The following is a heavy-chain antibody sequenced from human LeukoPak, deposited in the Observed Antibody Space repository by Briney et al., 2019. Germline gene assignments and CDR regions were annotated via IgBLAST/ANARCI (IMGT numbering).Heavy chain of an antibody. V-gene: IGHV3-23*01. Sequence: PGGSLRLSCAPSASTFSSYATSWARQPPGKGLGWVSAIIEDVTSTYYAASVKGRFTTSRDTSKNTLYMQMNSLRAEDKAVYFFARDCSCGSCCLDAFDIWGQGTMVTVSS. CDR1: ASTFSSYA. CDR2: IIEDVTST. D-gene: IGHD2-15*01. CDR3: ARDCSCGSCCLDAFDI. J-gene: IGHJ3*02.